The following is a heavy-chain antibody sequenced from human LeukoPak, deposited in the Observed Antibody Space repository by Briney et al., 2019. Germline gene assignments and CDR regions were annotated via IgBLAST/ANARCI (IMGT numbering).Heavy chain of an antibody. D-gene: IGHD2-8*02. V-gene: IGHV3-7*04. CDR1: GFTFSNYW. J-gene: IGHJ4*02. CDR2: INQDGSGK. Sequence: SGGSLRLSCTASGFTFSNYWMTWVRQAPGKGLEWVANINQDGSGKYYVDSVKGRFAISRDNAKNSLYLQMNSLRAEDTAVYYCARHRVWSFDYWGQGTLLTVSS. CDR3: ARHRVWSFDY.